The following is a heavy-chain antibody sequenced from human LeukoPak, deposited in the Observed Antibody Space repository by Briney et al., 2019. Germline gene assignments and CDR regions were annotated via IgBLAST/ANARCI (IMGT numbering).Heavy chain of an antibody. Sequence: SETLPLTCTVSGGSINTYYWTWNRQPPGKGLEYIGYIYDTGSTNYNPSLKSRLTMSLDTSKNQFSLKLNSVTSADTAVYYCARGFCSGGACYWFDPWGQGTLVTVSS. D-gene: IGHD2-15*01. CDR1: GGSINTYY. J-gene: IGHJ5*02. CDR3: ARGFCSGGACYWFDP. V-gene: IGHV4-59*01. CDR2: IYDTGST.